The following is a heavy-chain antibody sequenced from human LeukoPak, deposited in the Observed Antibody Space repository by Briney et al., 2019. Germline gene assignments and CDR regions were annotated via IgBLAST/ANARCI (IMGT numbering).Heavy chain of an antibody. CDR2: FYYSGRT. CDR1: GASIDSSPYY. Sequence: SETLSLTCAVSGASIDSSPYYWGWIRQPPGKGLEWIGTFYYSGRTYYNPSLKSRVTISVDMSTTQFSLKLSSVTAADTAVYYCALCDFYDYRGYFDHWGQGTLVAVSS. V-gene: IGHV4-39*01. J-gene: IGHJ5*02. CDR3: ALCDFYDYRGYFDH. D-gene: IGHD3-16*01.